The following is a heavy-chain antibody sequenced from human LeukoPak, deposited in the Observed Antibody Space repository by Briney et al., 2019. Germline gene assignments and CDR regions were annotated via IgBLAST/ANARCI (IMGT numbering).Heavy chain of an antibody. J-gene: IGHJ6*04. Sequence: GGSLRLSCAASGFTFSSYSMNWVRQAPGKGLEWVSSISSSSSYIYYADSVKGRFTIARDNAKNSLYLQMNSLRAEDTAVYYCARENYGSGSYRDYYYGMDVWGKGTTVTVSS. V-gene: IGHV3-21*01. CDR1: GFTFSSYS. CDR2: ISSSSSYI. CDR3: ARENYGSGSYRDYYYGMDV. D-gene: IGHD3-10*01.